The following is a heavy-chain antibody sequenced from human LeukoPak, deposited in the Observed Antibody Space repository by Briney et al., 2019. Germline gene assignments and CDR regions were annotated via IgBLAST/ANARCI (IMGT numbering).Heavy chain of an antibody. CDR3: ANSSWSLFDY. CDR2: ISSSGGST. D-gene: IGHD6-13*01. Sequence: PGGSLRLSCAASGFTFSSYSMSWVRQAPGKGLEWVSAISSSGGSTDYTDSVKGRFTISRDNSKNTLYLQMNSLRAEDTAVYYCANSSWSLFDYWGQGTLVTVSS. CDR1: GFTFSSYS. V-gene: IGHV3-23*01. J-gene: IGHJ4*02.